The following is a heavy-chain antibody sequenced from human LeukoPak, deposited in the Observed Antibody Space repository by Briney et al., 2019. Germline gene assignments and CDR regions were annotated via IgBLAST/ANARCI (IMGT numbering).Heavy chain of an antibody. V-gene: IGHV4-34*01. CDR2: INHSGST. D-gene: IGHD3-10*01. CDR3: ARGRIGYYYGSGSYWYYFDY. J-gene: IGHJ4*02. CDR1: GGSFSGYY. Sequence: SETLSLTCAVYGGSFSGYYWSWIRQPPGKGLEWIGEINHSGSTNYNPSLKGRVTISVDTSKNQFSLKLSSVTAADTAVYYCARGRIGYYYGSGSYWYYFDYWGQGTLVTVSS.